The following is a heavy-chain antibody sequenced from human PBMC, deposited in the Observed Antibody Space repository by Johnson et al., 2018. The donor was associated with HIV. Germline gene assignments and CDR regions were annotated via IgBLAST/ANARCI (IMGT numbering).Heavy chain of an antibody. D-gene: IGHD3-22*01. CDR2: INRDGSTT. J-gene: IGHJ3*02. Sequence: QVKLVESGGRMVQPGGSMRLSCVVSGITFDNYAMHWVRHAPGKGLEWVSLINRDGSTTDYADSVTGRFTISRDNSKNTLYLQMNSLRAEDTAVYYCARDYPLYDSSGPALNDAFDIWGQGTMVTVSS. CDR3: ARDYPLYDSSGPALNDAFDI. V-gene: IGHV3-NL1*01. CDR1: GITFDNYA.